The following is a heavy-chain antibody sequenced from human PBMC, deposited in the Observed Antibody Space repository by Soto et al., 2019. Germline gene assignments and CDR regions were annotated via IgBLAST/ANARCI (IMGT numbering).Heavy chain of an antibody. CDR1: GYTFTSYD. Sequence: ASVKVSCKASGYTFTSYDIYWVRQATGQGLEWMGWMNPNTGNSGYAQKFQGRVTVTSDTSINTVHMELSSLRSEDTALYFCAKENTPDYGDYVDYWGQGTLVTVSS. J-gene: IGHJ4*02. CDR2: MNPNTGNS. V-gene: IGHV1-8*01. D-gene: IGHD4-17*01. CDR3: AKENTPDYGDYVDY.